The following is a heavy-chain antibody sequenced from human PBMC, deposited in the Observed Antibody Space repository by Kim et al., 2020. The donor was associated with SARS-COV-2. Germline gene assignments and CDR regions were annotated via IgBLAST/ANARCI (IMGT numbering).Heavy chain of an antibody. CDR1: RFKFGDFY. Sequence: GGSLRLSCTASRFKFGDFYMSWIRQAPGKGLESLSYISPSGHDVKYADSVKGRFTISRDNAKNSLYLQMNSLRDEDTAVYYCSRDPRPLDYWGQGTLVTVSS. J-gene: IGHJ4*02. V-gene: IGHV3-11*01. CDR2: ISPSGHDV. CDR3: SRDPRPLDY.